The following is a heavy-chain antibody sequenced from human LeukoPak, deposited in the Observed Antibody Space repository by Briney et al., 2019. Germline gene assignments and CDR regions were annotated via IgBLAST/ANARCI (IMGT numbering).Heavy chain of an antibody. CDR2: IYYSGST. J-gene: IGHJ6*02. Sequence: SETLSLTCTVSGGSISSYYWSWIRQPPGKGLEWIGYIYYSGSTNYNPSLKSRVTISVDTSKNQFSLKLSSVTAADTAVYYCARSIAYYYDSSGYYYYYYGMDAWGQGTTVTVSS. CDR1: GGSISSYY. V-gene: IGHV4-59*01. CDR3: ARSIAYYYDSSGYYYYYYGMDA. D-gene: IGHD3-22*01.